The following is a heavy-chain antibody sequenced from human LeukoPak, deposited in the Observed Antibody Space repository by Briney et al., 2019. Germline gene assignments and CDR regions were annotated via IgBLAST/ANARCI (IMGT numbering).Heavy chain of an antibody. V-gene: IGHV4-30-4*08. CDR2: IYYSRST. Sequence: SETLSLTCTVSAGSISSGDYYWSWIRQPPGKGLEWIGYIYYSRSTYYNPSLKSRVTISVDTSKNQFSLKLSSVTAADTAVYYCARDLLYCSSTSCHNNWFDPWGQGTLVTVSS. CDR1: AGSISSGDYY. J-gene: IGHJ5*02. D-gene: IGHD2-2*01. CDR3: ARDLLYCSSTSCHNNWFDP.